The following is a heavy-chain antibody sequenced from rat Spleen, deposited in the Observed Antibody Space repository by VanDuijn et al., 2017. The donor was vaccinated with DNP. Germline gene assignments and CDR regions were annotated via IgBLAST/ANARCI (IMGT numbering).Heavy chain of an antibody. D-gene: IGHD1-12*02. CDR2: ISPSGGDT. V-gene: IGHV5-25*01. Sequence: EVQLVESGGGLVQPGRSLKLSCAASGFIFSNYDMAWVRQAPTKGLEWVASISPSGGDTSYRDSVKGRFTVSRDKAKSSLYLHMDSLRSEDMATYYCTRQGVNYYDGSYGMDAWGQGTSVTVSS. CDR3: TRQGVNYYDGSYGMDA. CDR1: GFIFSNYD. J-gene: IGHJ4*01.